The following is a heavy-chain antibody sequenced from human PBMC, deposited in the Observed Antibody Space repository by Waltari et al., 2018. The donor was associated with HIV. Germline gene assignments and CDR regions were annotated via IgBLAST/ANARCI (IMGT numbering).Heavy chain of an antibody. D-gene: IGHD2-2*03. CDR1: GLPFSNYR. J-gene: IGHJ3*02. Sequence: QVVESGGGLVQPGGSLRLSCAASGLPFSNYRMSWVRQAPGKGLEWVANIKEDGSEKYYVDSVKGRFTISRDNAKNSLYLQMNSLRAEDTAVYYCAREFQQWMGRLFDIWGQGTMVTVSS. CDR3: AREFQQWMGRLFDI. CDR2: IKEDGSEK. V-gene: IGHV3-7*01.